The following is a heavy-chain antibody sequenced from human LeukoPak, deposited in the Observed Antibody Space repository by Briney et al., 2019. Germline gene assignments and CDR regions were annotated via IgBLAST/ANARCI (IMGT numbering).Heavy chain of an antibody. D-gene: IGHD5-18*01. CDR1: DGSISNYY. Sequence: SETLSLTCTVSDGSISNYYRSWIRQPPGKGLEWIGYIYYSGSTNYNPSLKSRVTISVDTSKNQISLKLSSVTAADTAVYYCARDAGYSYGFGFDHWGQGTLVTVSS. CDR2: IYYSGST. CDR3: ARDAGYSYGFGFDH. V-gene: IGHV4-59*01. J-gene: IGHJ4*02.